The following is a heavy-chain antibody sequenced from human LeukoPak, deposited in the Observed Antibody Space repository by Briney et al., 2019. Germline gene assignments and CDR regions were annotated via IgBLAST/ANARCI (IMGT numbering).Heavy chain of an antibody. CDR3: VSSDYGGLDN. Sequence: GGSLRLSCAASGFTFSSYEMNWVRQAPGKGLEWVSSISSSSSYIYYADSVKGRFTISRDNARNSLYLQMNSLRAEDTAVYYCVSSDYGGLDNWGQGTLVTVSS. V-gene: IGHV3-21*01. D-gene: IGHD4-17*01. CDR2: ISSSSSYI. CDR1: GFTFSSYE. J-gene: IGHJ4*02.